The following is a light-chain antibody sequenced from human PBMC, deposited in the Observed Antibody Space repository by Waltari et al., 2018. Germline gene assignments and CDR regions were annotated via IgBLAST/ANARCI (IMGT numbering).Light chain of an antibody. CDR3: QQYASLPIT. V-gene: IGKV1-33*01. Sequence: DIQMTQSPSSLSSSIGDRVTITCQASQDITKYLNWYQQKPGKAPNLLIYDASNLEAGVPSRFSGSGSGTDFTLIISSLHPEDIATYYCQQYASLPITFGQGTRLEIK. CDR2: DAS. J-gene: IGKJ5*01. CDR1: QDITKY.